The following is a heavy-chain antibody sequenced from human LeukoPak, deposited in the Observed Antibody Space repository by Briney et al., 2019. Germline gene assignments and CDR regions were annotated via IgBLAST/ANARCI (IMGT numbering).Heavy chain of an antibody. V-gene: IGHV4-39*01. J-gene: IGHJ4*02. CDR2: IYYSGST. Sequence: SETLSLTCTVSGGSISSSSYYWGWIRQPPGKGLEWIGSIYYSGSTYYNPSLKSRVTISVDTSKNQFSLKLSSVTAADTAVYCCARHAITMVQGEIDYWGQGTLVTVSS. CDR3: ARHAITMVQGEIDY. D-gene: IGHD3-10*01. CDR1: GGSISSSSYY.